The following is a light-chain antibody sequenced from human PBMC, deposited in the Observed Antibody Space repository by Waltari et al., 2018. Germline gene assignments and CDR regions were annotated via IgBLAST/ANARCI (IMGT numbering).Light chain of an antibody. CDR2: LEAGGSD. CDR3: ETLDSNTRV. V-gene: IGLV4-60*03. Sequence: QPVVTQSSSASASLGSSVTLTCTLSSGYSSYIIAWHQQQPGKAPRYLMKLEAGGSDNKGNGVPYRVSGSSSGTDRYLTIANLQSEDEADYYCETLDSNTRVFGGGTKVTVL. CDR1: SGYSSYI. J-gene: IGLJ3*02.